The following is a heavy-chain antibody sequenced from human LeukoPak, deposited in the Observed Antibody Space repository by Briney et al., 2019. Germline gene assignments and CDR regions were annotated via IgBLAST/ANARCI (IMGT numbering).Heavy chain of an antibody. V-gene: IGHV3-48*02. Sequence: GGSLRLSCLASGFTFSTYDMTWVRQAPGAGLEWISYISNTGGTIHYADSVKGRFTISRDNAKNSLYLQMNSLRDEDTAVYYCARASPWFDPWGQGTLVTVSS. CDR3: ARASPWFDP. CDR2: ISNTGGTI. J-gene: IGHJ5*02. CDR1: GFTFSTYD.